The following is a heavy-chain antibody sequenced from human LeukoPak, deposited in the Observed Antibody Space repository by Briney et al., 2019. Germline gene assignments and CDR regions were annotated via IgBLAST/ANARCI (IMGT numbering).Heavy chain of an antibody. Sequence: PGRSLRLSCAASGLTFNNYGMHWVRQSPGKGLEWVAVNSYDGSAYYYADSVKGRFTISRDNSKNTLYLQMNSLRAEDTALYYCAKEVSRYSSSWSWDYWGQGTLVTVSS. CDR1: GLTFNNYG. J-gene: IGHJ4*02. CDR2: NSYDGSAY. CDR3: AKEVSRYSSSWSWDY. V-gene: IGHV3-30*18. D-gene: IGHD6-13*01.